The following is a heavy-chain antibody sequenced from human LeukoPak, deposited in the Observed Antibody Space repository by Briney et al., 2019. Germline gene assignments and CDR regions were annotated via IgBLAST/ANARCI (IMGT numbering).Heavy chain of an antibody. D-gene: IGHD2-2*01. Sequence: PGGSLRLSCAASGFTFSSYIMNWVRQAPGKGLEWVSSISSSSSYIYYADSVKGRLTISRDNAKNSLYLQMNSLRAEDTAVYYCARDGTIVVPAAMNYMDVWGKGTTVTVSS. CDR1: GFTFSSYI. J-gene: IGHJ6*03. CDR2: ISSSSSYI. CDR3: ARDGTIVVPAAMNYMDV. V-gene: IGHV3-21*01.